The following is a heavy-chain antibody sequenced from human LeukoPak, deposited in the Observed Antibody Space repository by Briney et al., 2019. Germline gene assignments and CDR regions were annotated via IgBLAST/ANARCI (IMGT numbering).Heavy chain of an antibody. CDR1: GYTLTELS. CDR3: ATAAKAVRWGLAY. Sequence: ASVKASCKVSGYTLTELSMHWVRQAPGKGLEWMGGFDPEDGETIYAQKFQGRVTMTEDTSTDSAYMELSSLGSEDTAVYYCATAAKAVRWGLAYWGQGTLVTVSS. D-gene: IGHD3-16*01. CDR2: FDPEDGET. V-gene: IGHV1-24*01. J-gene: IGHJ4*02.